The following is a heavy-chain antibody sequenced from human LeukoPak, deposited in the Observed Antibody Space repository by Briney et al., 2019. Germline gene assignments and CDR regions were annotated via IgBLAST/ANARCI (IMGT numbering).Heavy chain of an antibody. V-gene: IGHV4-34*01. D-gene: IGHD3-22*01. CDR1: GGSFSGYY. Sequence: SETLSLTCAVYGGSFSGYYWSWIRQPPGKGLEWIGEINHSGSTNYNPSLKSRVTISVDTSKNQFSLKLSSVTAADTAVYYCARHLRSGYYYGQRPEYFDLWGRGTLVTVSS. CDR2: INHSGST. J-gene: IGHJ2*01. CDR3: ARHLRSGYYYGQRPEYFDL.